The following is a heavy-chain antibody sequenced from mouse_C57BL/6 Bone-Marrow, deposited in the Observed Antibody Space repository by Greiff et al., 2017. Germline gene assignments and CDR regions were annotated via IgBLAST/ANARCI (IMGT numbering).Heavy chain of an antibody. V-gene: IGHV14-4*01. CDR3: TRGYGSSPDY. J-gene: IGHJ2*01. CDR1: GFNIKDDY. Sequence: VQLQQSGAELVRPGASVKLSCTASGFNIKDDYMHWVKQRPGQSLEWIGWIDPENGDTEYAPKFQGKATITADTSSSTAYLQLSSLTSEDTAVYYCTRGYGSSPDYWGQGTTLTVSS. D-gene: IGHD1-1*01. CDR2: IDPENGDT.